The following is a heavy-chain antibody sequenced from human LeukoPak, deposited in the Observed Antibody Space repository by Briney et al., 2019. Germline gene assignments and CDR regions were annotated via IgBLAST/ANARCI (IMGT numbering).Heavy chain of an antibody. CDR1: GFTFSDYY. Sequence: KSGGSLRLSCAASGFTFSDYYMSWIRQAPGKGLEWVSYISSSGSTIYYADSVKGRFTISRDNAKNSLYLQMNSLRAEDTAVYYCARDEYSSSSGDWFDPWGQGTLVTVSS. D-gene: IGHD6-6*01. J-gene: IGHJ5*02. CDR2: ISSSGSTI. CDR3: ARDEYSSSSGDWFDP. V-gene: IGHV3-11*01.